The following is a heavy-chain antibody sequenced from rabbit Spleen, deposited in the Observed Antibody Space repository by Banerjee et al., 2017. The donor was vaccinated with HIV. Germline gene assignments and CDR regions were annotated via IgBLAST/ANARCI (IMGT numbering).Heavy chain of an antibody. Sequence: LEESGGGMVKRGGTVTLSGAVSGFFFSSNWKCWVRQAPGKGLEWIACIDTNDGDTDYANWPKGRFTISKTSSTTVTLQMTSLTAADTATYFCARNYVNAFDPWGPGTLVTVS. CDR1: GFFFSSNW. CDR3: ARNYVNAFDP. V-gene: IGHV1S45*01. D-gene: IGHD1-1*01. CDR2: IDTNDGDT. J-gene: IGHJ2*01.